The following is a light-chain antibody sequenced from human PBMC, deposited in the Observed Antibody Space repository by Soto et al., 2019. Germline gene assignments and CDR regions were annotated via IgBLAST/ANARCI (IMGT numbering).Light chain of an antibody. V-gene: IGLV2-14*01. CDR3: SSYTSSSTLV. J-gene: IGLJ2*01. Sequence: QSALTQPASVSGSPGQSITISCTGTSSDVGGYNYDSWYQQHPGKAPKLMIYDVSNRPSGVSNRFSGSKSGNTASLTISGLLAEDEADYYCSSYTSSSTLVFGRGTKLTVL. CDR1: SSDVGGYNY. CDR2: DVS.